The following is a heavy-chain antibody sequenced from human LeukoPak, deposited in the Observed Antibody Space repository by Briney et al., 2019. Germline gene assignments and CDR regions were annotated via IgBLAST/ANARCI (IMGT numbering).Heavy chain of an antibody. D-gene: IGHD3-10*01. CDR3: AKDLWVTYGSGSYYFDY. CDR1: GFTFSSYG. V-gene: IGHV3-30*18. CDR2: ISYDGSNK. J-gene: IGHJ4*02. Sequence: GGSLRLSCAASGFTFSSYGMHWVRQAPGKGLEWVGVISYDGSNKFYADSVKGRFTISRDNSKNTLYLQMNSLGAEDTAVYYCAKDLWVTYGSGSYYFDYWGQGTLVTVSS.